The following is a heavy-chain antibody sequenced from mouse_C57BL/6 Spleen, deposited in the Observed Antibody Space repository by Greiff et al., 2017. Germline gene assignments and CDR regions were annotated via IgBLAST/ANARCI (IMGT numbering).Heavy chain of an antibody. CDR2: IYPSDSET. D-gene: IGHD1-1*01. CDR3: ARRPTVVATRYFDV. CDR1: GYTFTSYW. Sequence: QVQLQQPGVELVRPGSSVKLSCKASGYTFTSYWMDWVKQRPGQGLEWIGNIYPSDSETHYNQKFKDKATLTVDKSSSTAYMQRSSLTSEDSAVYYCARRPTVVATRYFDVWGTGTTVTVTS. V-gene: IGHV1-61*01. J-gene: IGHJ1*03.